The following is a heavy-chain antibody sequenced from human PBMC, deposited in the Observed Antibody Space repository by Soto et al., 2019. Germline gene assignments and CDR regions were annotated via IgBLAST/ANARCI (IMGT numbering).Heavy chain of an antibody. CDR3: ARRQLLMGNYGMAV. D-gene: IGHD2-21*02. Sequence: PGGSLRLSCAASGFTFSSYAMSWVRQAPGKGLEWVSAISGSGGSTYYADSVKGRFTISRDNSKNTLYLQMNSLRAEDTAVYYCARRQLLMGNYGMAVWGQGTTVTVSS. J-gene: IGHJ6*02. CDR1: GFTFSSYA. V-gene: IGHV3-23*01. CDR2: ISGSGGST.